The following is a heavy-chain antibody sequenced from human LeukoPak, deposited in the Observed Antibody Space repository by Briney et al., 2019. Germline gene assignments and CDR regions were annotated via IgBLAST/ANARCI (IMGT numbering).Heavy chain of an antibody. CDR1: GGSISSGGYY. CDR2: IYYSGST. V-gene: IGHV4-31*03. CDR3: ARDLSNYYYYGMDV. J-gene: IGHJ6*02. Sequence: PSETLSLTCTVSGGSISSGGYYWSWIRQHPGKGLEWIGYIYYSGSTYYNPSLKSRVTISVDTSKNQFSLKLSSVTAADTAVYYCARDLSNYYYYGMDVWGQGTTVTVSS. D-gene: IGHD2-2*01.